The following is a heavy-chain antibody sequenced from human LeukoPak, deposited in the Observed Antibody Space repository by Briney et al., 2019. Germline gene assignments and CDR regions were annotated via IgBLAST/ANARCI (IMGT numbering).Heavy chain of an antibody. J-gene: IGHJ5*02. CDR1: GFTFSTYG. CDR3: AKGGLVHRFDP. CDR2: ISGSGGST. Sequence: QPGGSLRLSCAASGFTFSTYGMTWVRQAPGKGLEWVSAISGSGGSTYYADSVKGRFTISRDNSKNTLYLQMNSLRADDTAVYYCAKGGLVHRFDPWGQGTLVTVSS. V-gene: IGHV3-23*01.